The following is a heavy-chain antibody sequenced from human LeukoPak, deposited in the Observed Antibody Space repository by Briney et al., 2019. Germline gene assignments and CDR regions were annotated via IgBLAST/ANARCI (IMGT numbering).Heavy chain of an antibody. CDR3: ARRNIAAAGLYYYYYMDV. D-gene: IGHD6-13*01. V-gene: IGHV4-34*01. J-gene: IGHJ6*03. CDR2: INHSGST. CDR1: GGSFSGYY. Sequence: SETLSLTCAVYGGSFSGYYWSWIRQPPGKGLEWIGEINHSGSTNYNPSLKSRVTISVDTSKNQFSLKLSSVTAADTAVYYCARRNIAAAGLYYYYYMDVWGKGTTVTVSS.